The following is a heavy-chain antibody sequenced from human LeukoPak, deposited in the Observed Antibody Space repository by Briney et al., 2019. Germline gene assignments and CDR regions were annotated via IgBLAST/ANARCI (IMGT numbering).Heavy chain of an antibody. V-gene: IGHV1-18*01. D-gene: IGHD6-6*01. CDR2: ISGYNGNA. J-gene: IGHJ6*02. CDR3: ARSSAEVLNYYYYAMDV. CDR1: GYTFTNYG. Sequence: ASVKVSCKASGYTFTNYGIIWIRQAPGQGLDWMGWISGYNGNANYPQKLQGRVTMTTDTSTSTSYMELRSLRSDDTAVYYCARSSAEVLNYYYYAMDVWAQGTTVTVSS.